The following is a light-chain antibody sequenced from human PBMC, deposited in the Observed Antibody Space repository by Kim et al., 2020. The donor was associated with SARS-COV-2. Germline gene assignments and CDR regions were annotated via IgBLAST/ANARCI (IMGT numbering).Light chain of an antibody. Sequence: SASVGNRVTITCRESQSISSYLNWYQQKPGKAPKLLIYAASSLQSGVPSRFSGSGSGTDFTLTISSLQPEDFATYYCQQSYSPSVTFGQGTKLEIK. CDR3: QQSYSPSVT. CDR2: AAS. CDR1: QSISSY. V-gene: IGKV1-39*01. J-gene: IGKJ2*01.